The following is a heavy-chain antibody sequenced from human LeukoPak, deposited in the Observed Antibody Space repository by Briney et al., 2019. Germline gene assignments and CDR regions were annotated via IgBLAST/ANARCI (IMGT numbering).Heavy chain of an antibody. Sequence: SETLSLTCTVSGGSNYWGWIRQPPGKGLEWIGSIYYRGTTYYNPSLKSRVTISVDTSKNQFSLRLNSVTAADTAVYYCAIATGNNYW. V-gene: IGHV4-39*01. CDR1: GGSNY. J-gene: IGHJ4*01. CDR3: AIATGNNY. CDR2: IYYRGTT. D-gene: IGHD1-26*01.